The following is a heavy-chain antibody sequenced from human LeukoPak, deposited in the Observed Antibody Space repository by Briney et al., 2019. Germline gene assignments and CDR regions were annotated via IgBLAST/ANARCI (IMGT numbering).Heavy chain of an antibody. J-gene: IGHJ5*02. V-gene: IGHV4-4*07. CDR2: IYTSGST. CDR1: GGSISSYY. CDR3: AREYEYSSSWPRNYGNWFDP. Sequence: SETLSLTCTVSGGSISSYYWSWIRQPAGKGLEWIGRIYTSGSTNYNPSLKSRVTMSVDKSKNQFSLKLSSVPAAHTAVYYCAREYEYSSSWPRNYGNWFDPWGQGTLVTVSS. D-gene: IGHD6-13*01.